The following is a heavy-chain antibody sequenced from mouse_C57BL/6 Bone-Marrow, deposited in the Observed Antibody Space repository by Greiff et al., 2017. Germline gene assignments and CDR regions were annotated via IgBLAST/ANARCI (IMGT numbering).Heavy chain of an antibody. CDR1: GYTFTSYW. D-gene: IGHD2-2*01. Sequence: QVQLQQPGAELVKPGASVKMSCKASGYTFTSYWITWVKQRPGQGLEWIGDIYPGSGSTHYNEKFKSKATLTVDTSSSTAYMQLSSLTSEVAAVYYCASSVLLWLRLWDYWGQGTTLTVSS. CDR3: ASSVLLWLRLWDY. V-gene: IGHV1-55*01. CDR2: IYPGSGST. J-gene: IGHJ2*01.